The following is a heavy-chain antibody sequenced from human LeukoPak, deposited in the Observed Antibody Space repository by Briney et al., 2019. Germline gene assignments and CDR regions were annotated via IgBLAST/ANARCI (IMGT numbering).Heavy chain of an antibody. Sequence: SETLSLTCTVSGGSISSYYWSWIRQPPGKGLEWVGYIYYSGSTNYNPSLKSRVTISVDTSKNQFSLKLSSVTAADTAVYYCASLVGAYRNFDYWGQGTLVTVSS. CDR3: ASLVGAYRNFDY. V-gene: IGHV4-59*01. CDR1: GGSISSYY. D-gene: IGHD1-26*01. J-gene: IGHJ4*02. CDR2: IYYSGST.